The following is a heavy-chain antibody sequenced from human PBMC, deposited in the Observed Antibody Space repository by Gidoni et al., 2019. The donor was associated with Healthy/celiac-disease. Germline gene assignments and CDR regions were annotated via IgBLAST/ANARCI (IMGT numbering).Heavy chain of an antibody. CDR1: GFSLSTSGMR. CDR3: ARIWRDGYNWCAFDI. D-gene: IGHD5-12*01. CDR2: IDWDDDK. J-gene: IGHJ3*02. Sequence: QVTLKESGPALVKPTQTLTLTCTFSGFSLSTSGMRVSWIRQPPGKALEWLARIDWDDDKFYSTSLKTRLTISKDTSKNQVVLTMTNMDPVDTATYYCARIWRDGYNWCAFDIWGQGTMVTVSS. V-gene: IGHV2-70*04.